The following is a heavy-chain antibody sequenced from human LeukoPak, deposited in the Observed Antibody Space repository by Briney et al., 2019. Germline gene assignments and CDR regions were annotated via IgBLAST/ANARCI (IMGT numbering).Heavy chain of an antibody. CDR1: GFTFSSYA. J-gene: IGHJ5*02. CDR2: ISGSGGST. D-gene: IGHD6-13*01. V-gene: IGHV3-23*01. Sequence: GGSLRLSCAASGFTFSSYAMSWVRQAPGKGLEWVSAISGSGGSTYYADSVKGRFTISRDNSKDTLYLQMNSLRAENTAVYYCAKGLGQLVDWFDPWGQGTLVTVSS. CDR3: AKGLGQLVDWFDP.